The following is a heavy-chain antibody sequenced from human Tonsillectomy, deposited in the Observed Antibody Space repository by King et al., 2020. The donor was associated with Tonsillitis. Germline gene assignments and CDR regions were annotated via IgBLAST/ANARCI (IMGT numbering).Heavy chain of an antibody. D-gene: IGHD2-21*02. V-gene: IGHV3-21*01. J-gene: IGHJ6*02. CDR1: GFTFSSYS. Sequence: VQLVESGGGLVKPGGSLRLSCAASGFTFSSYSMNWVRQAPGKGLEWVSSISSSSSYIYYADSVKGRFTISRDNAKNSLYLQMNSLRAEDTAVYYCARDNDPAYCGGDCYSGSYYYGMDVWGQGTTVTVSS. CDR3: ARDNDPAYCGGDCYSGSYYYGMDV. CDR2: ISSSSSYI.